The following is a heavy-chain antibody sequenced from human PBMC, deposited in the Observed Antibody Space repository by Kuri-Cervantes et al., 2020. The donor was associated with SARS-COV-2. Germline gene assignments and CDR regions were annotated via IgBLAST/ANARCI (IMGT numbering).Heavy chain of an antibody. Sequence: SETLSLTCTVSGGSISTYYWTWIRQPPGKGLEWIGYVYYSGSTNHNPSLKSRVTMSVDTSKNQFSLKLSSVTAADTAVYYCARDAYSSSSMYYLDYWGQGTLVTVSS. V-gene: IGHV4-59*12. D-gene: IGHD6-6*01. J-gene: IGHJ4*02. CDR3: ARDAYSSSSMYYLDY. CDR2: VYYSGST. CDR1: GGSISTYY.